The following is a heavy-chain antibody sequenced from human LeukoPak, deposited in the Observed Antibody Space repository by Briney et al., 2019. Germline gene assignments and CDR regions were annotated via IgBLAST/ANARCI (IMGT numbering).Heavy chain of an antibody. Sequence: SETLSLTCSVSGVSISSYYWIWIRQPPGKGLEWIGNIYYSGSTNYHPSLKTRVTISVDTSKIQFSLKPSSVTAADTAVYYCARELIWFGELPPNTNWFDPWGQGTLVTVSS. CDR3: ARELIWFGELPPNTNWFDP. V-gene: IGHV4-59*01. CDR2: IYYSGST. J-gene: IGHJ5*02. CDR1: GVSISSYY. D-gene: IGHD3-10*01.